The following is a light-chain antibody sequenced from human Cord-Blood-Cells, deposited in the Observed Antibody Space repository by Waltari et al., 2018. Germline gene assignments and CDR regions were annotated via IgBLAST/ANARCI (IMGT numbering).Light chain of an antibody. Sequence: DIVMTQSPLSLPVTPGEPASISCRSSQSLLHSNGYNYLDWYLQKPGQSPQLLIYLGSNRASGVPDRFSGSGSGTDFTLKINRGEAEDVGVYYCMQALQTPYTFGQGTKLESK. CDR2: LGS. CDR3: MQALQTPYT. J-gene: IGKJ2*01. V-gene: IGKV2-28*01. CDR1: QSLLHSNGYNY.